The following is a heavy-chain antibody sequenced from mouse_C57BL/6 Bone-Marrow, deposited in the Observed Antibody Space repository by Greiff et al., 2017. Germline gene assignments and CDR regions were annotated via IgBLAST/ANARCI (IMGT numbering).Heavy chain of an antibody. J-gene: IGHJ2*01. Sequence: VQLKESGPGLVKPSQSLSLTCSVTGYSITSGYYWNWIRQFPGNKLEWMGYISYDGSNNYNPSLKNRISITRDTSKNQFFLKLNSVTTEDTATYYCAREADYSNYGFDYFDYWGQGTTLTVSS. V-gene: IGHV3-6*01. CDR1: GYSITSGYY. CDR3: AREADYSNYGFDYFDY. CDR2: ISYDGSN. D-gene: IGHD2-5*01.